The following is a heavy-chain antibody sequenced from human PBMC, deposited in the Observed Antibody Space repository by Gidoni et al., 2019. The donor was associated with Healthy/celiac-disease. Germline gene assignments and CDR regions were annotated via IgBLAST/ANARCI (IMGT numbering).Heavy chain of an antibody. CDR3: ARELGEGDYDY. Sequence: QVQLQESGPGLVKPSQTLSLTCTVSGCSISSGSYYWSWIRPPAGKGLEGIGRIYTSGSTNYNPSLKSRVTISVDTSKNQFSLKLSSVTAADTAVYYCARELGEGDYDYWGQGTLVTVSS. V-gene: IGHV4-61*02. CDR1: GCSISSGSYY. CDR2: IYTSGST. J-gene: IGHJ4*02. D-gene: IGHD3-16*01.